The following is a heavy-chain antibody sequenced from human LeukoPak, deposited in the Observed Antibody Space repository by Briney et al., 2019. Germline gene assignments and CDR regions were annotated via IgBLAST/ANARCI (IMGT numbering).Heavy chain of an antibody. CDR1: GYTITGYY. CDR2: INPNSGGT. J-gene: IGHJ5*02. V-gene: IGHV1-2*06. Sequence: GASVKVSCKASGYTITGYYMHWVRQAPGQGLEWMGRINPNSGGTNYAQKFQGRVTMTRDTSISTAYMELSRLRSDDTAVYYCAAVPASLNPKFDPWGQGTLVTVSS. CDR3: AAVPASLNPKFDP. D-gene: IGHD2-2*01.